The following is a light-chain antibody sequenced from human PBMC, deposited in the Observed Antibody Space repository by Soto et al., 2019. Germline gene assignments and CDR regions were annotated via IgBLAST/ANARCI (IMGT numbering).Light chain of an antibody. CDR3: AAWDDSLEEYV. CDR1: ASNIGSKS. V-gene: IGLV1-44*01. J-gene: IGLJ1*01. CDR2: SSI. Sequence: QSVLTQPPSASGTPGQRVTISCSGSASNIGSKSVNWYQQFPGTAPKLLIYSSIYRPSGVPARMSASKSGTSASLAISGLQSEDEADYFCAAWDDSLEEYVFGTGTKVIVL.